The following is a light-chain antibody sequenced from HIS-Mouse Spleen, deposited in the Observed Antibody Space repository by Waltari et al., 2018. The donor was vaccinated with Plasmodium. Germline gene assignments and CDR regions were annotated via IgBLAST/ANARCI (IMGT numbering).Light chain of an antibody. CDR2: AAS. J-gene: IGKJ1*01. Sequence: IRLTQSPSSFSASTVARVTITCRASQGISSYLAWYQQKPGKAPKLLIYAASTLQSGVPSRFSGSGSGTDFTLTISSLQPEDFATYYCQQSYSTWTFGQGTKVEIK. CDR1: QGISSY. V-gene: IGKV1-8*01. CDR3: QQSYSTWT.